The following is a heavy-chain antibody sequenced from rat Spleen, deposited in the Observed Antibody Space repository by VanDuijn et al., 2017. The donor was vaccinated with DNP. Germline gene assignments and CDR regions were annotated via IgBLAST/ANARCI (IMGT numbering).Heavy chain of an antibody. CDR2: INTDSSNT. D-gene: IGHD2-5*01. J-gene: IGHJ2*01. Sequence: EVQLVESGGGLVQPGSSLKVSCVASGFTFSSYVMHWFRQAPENGIEWLAFINTDSSNTHYAETVKGRFTISRDNAKNTVDMQLSSLRSEDTAMYYCARERGYSRYFDYWCQGVMVTVSS. CDR3: ARERGYSRYFDY. V-gene: IGHV5-41*01. CDR1: GFTFSSYV.